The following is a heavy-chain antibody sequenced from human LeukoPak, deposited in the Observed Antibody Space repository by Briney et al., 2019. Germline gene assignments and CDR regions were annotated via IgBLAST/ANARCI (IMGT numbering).Heavy chain of an antibody. J-gene: IGHJ4*02. Sequence: SETLSLTCTVSGYSISSGYYWGWIRQPPGKGLEWIGSIYHSGSTYYNPSLKSRVTISVDTSKNQFSLSLSSVTAADTAVYYCARESTSRDYWGQGTLVTVSS. D-gene: IGHD5/OR15-5a*01. CDR1: GYSISSGYY. CDR3: ARESTSRDY. CDR2: IYHSGST. V-gene: IGHV4-38-2*02.